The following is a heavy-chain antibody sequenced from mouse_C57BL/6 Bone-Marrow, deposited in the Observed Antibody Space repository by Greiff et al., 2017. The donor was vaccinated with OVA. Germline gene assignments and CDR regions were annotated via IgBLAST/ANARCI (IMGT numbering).Heavy chain of an antibody. CDR3: ARSYDYDDWYFDV. Sequence: EVMLVESGGGLVKPGGSLKLSCAASGFTFSDYGMHWVRQAPEKGLEWVAYISSGSSTIYYADTVKGRFTISRDNAKNTLFLQMTSLRSEDTAMYYCARSYDYDDWYFDVWGTGTTVTVSS. V-gene: IGHV5-17*01. CDR2: ISSGSSTI. J-gene: IGHJ1*03. CDR1: GFTFSDYG. D-gene: IGHD2-4*01.